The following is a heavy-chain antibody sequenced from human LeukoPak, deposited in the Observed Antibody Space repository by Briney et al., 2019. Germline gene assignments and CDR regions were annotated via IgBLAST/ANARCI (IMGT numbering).Heavy chain of an antibody. D-gene: IGHD3-10*01. CDR1: GGSISSYY. Sequence: SETLSLTCTVSGGSISSYYWSWIRQPPGKGLEWIGYIYYSGSTNYNPSLKSRVTISVDTSKNQFSLKLSSVTAADTAVYYCARDRQLLWDYYGMDVWGQGTTVTVSS. V-gene: IGHV4-59*01. CDR2: IYYSGST. J-gene: IGHJ6*02. CDR3: ARDRQLLWDYYGMDV.